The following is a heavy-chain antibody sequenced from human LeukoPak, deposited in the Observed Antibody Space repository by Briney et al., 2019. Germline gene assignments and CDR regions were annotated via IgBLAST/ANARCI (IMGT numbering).Heavy chain of an antibody. CDR2: INYSGST. Sequence: SETLSLTCTVSGASINSGGHYWSWLRQHPGKGLGWIGYINYSGSTYYNPSLKSRVTISVDTSKNQFSLKLSSVTAADTAVYYCARDEAIFGAGYYYGMDVWGQGTTVTVPS. CDR1: GASINSGGHY. CDR3: ARDEAIFGAGYYYGMDV. D-gene: IGHD3-3*01. J-gene: IGHJ6*02. V-gene: IGHV4-31*03.